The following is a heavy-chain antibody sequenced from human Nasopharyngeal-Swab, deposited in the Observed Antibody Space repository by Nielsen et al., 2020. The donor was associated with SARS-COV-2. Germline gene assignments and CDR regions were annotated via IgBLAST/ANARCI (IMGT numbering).Heavy chain of an antibody. CDR2: INPNSGGT. CDR1: GYTFTGYY. J-gene: IGHJ3*02. Sequence: ASVKVSCKASGYTFTGYYMHWVRQATGQGLEWMGWINPNSGGTNYAQKFQGWVTMTRDTSIRTAYMELSRLRSDDTAVYYCARDLYGSGSYNFGAFDIWGQGTMVTVSS. D-gene: IGHD3-10*01. V-gene: IGHV1-2*04. CDR3: ARDLYGSGSYNFGAFDI.